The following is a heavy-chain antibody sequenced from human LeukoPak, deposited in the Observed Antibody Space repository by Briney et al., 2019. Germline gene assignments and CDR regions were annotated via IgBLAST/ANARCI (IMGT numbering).Heavy chain of an antibody. CDR3: AREVIAAAGPGWFDP. V-gene: IGHV3-33*01. D-gene: IGHD6-13*01. CDR1: GFTFSSYG. Sequence: GGSLRLSCAASGFTFSSYGMHWVHQAPGKGLEWVAVIWYDGSNKYYADSVKGRFTISRDNSKNTLYLQMNSLRAEDTAVYYCAREVIAAAGPGWFDPWGQGTLVTVSS. J-gene: IGHJ5*02. CDR2: IWYDGSNK.